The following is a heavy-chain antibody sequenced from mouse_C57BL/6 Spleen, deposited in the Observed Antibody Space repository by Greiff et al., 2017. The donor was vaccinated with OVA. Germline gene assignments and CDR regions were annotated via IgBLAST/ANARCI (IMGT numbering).Heavy chain of an antibody. D-gene: IGHD4-1*01. CDR2: IHPNSGST. CDR3: SRGTGYYFDY. CDR1: GYTFTSYW. Sequence: QVQLQQPGAELVKPGASVKLSCKASGYTFTSYWMHWVKQRPGQGLEWIGMIHPNSGSTNYNEKFKSKSTLTVDKSSSTAYMQLSRLTSEDSAVYYCSRGTGYYFDYWGQGTTLTVSS. V-gene: IGHV1-64*01. J-gene: IGHJ2*01.